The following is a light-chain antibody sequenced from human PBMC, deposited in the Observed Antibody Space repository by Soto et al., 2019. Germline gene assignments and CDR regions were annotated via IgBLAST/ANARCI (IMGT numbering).Light chain of an antibody. CDR1: QSVSNY. CDR2: DAS. CDR3: QQRSNWPSIT. Sequence: IVLTQSPATLALSPGDTATLSCRASQSVSNYLAWYQQKPGQSPRLLIYDASYMATGIPARFGGSGSGTDFTLTINSLEPEDFAVYYCQQRSNWPSITFGQGTRLEIK. J-gene: IGKJ5*01. V-gene: IGKV3-11*01.